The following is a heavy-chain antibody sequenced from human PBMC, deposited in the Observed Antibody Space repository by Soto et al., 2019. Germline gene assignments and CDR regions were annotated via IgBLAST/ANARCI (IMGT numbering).Heavy chain of an antibody. CDR3: AKGQNYYGSGSYSY. CDR1: GFSVSSSY. CDR2: IDSGGST. Sequence: GGSLRLSCAASGFSVSSSYMNWVRQAPGKGLEWVSVIDSGGSTGHADSVKGRFTISTDNSKNTVFLQMNSLRAEDTAVYYCAKGQNYYGSGSYSYWGQGTLVTVSS. D-gene: IGHD3-10*01. V-gene: IGHV3-66*01. J-gene: IGHJ4*02.